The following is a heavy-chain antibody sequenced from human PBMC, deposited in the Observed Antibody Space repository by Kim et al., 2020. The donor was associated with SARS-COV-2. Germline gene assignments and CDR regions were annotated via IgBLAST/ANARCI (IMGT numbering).Heavy chain of an antibody. V-gene: IGHV3-30*02. D-gene: IGHD3-16*01. J-gene: IGHJ5*02. CDR3: AKSKKLIMTPTLTDT. Sequence: DSVQGRFTVSRDNSKTPVYLQMNSLRPEDTAVYYCAKSKKLIMTPTLTDTWGQGTLVSVSS.